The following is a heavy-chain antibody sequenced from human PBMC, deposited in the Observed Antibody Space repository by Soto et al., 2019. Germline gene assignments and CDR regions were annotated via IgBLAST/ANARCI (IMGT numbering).Heavy chain of an antibody. CDR1: GYTFTSYG. CDR3: AREPSGYDSSGYIDY. V-gene: IGHV1-18*01. CDR2: ISAYNGNT. Sequence: ASVKVSCKASGYTFTSYGISWVRQARGQGLEWMGWISAYNGNTNYAQKLQGRVTMTTDTSTSTAYMELRSLRSDDTAVYYCAREPSGYDSSGYIDYWGQGTLVTVSS. J-gene: IGHJ4*02. D-gene: IGHD3-22*01.